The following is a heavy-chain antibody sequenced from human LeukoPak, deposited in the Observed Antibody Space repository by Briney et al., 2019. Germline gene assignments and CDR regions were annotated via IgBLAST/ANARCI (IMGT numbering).Heavy chain of an antibody. D-gene: IGHD4-17*01. CDR3: AKDDYGDMGHAFDI. J-gene: IGHJ3*02. Sequence: SETLSLTCAVYGESFSDYNWTWIRQPPGKGLEWIGEIDHSGDTNYNPSLKSRVTISVDTSKNQFSLKLSSVTAAGTAVYYCAKDDYGDMGHAFDIWGQGTMVTVSS. V-gene: IGHV4-34*01. CDR2: IDHSGDT. CDR1: GESFSDYN.